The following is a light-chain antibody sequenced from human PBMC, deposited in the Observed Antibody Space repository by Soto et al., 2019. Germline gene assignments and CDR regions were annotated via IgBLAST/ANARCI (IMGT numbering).Light chain of an antibody. Sequence: DIQMTQSPSTLSASVGDSVTITCRASQSIDSWLAWYQQKPGKAPKLLIYKASTLESGVPSRFSGSGSGAEFPLTINSLQPDELATFHCQQYKGYSFTFGGGTMVEIK. CDR3: QQYKGYSFT. V-gene: IGKV1-5*03. CDR2: KAS. CDR1: QSIDSW. J-gene: IGKJ4*01.